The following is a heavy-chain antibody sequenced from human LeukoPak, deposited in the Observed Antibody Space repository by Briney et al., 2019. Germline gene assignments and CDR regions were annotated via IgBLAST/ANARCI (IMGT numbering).Heavy chain of an antibody. V-gene: IGHV3-7*01. J-gene: IGHJ4*02. D-gene: IGHD3-22*01. Sequence: GGSLRLSCAASGFTFSSYWMSWVRQAPGKGLEWVANIKQDGSEKCYVDSVKGRFTISRDNAKNSLYLQMNSLRAEDTAVYYCARGDDYYDSSGYYSRAYYFDYWGQGTLVTVSS. CDR3: ARGDDYYDSSGYYSRAYYFDY. CDR1: GFTFSSYW. CDR2: IKQDGSEK.